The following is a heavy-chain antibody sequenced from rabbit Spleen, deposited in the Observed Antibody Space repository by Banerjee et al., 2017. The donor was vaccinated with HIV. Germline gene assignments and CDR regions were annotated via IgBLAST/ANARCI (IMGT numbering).Heavy chain of an antibody. D-gene: IGHD2-1*01. V-gene: IGHV1S45*01. Sequence: QEQLVESGGGLVQPEGSLKLTCTASGFSFSSNYYMCWVRQAPGKGLEWIGCIDPGSSGTAAYARWAKGRFTISKTSSTTVTLQMTSLTAADTATYFCARSIGTINERNLWGPGTLVTVS. CDR2: IDPGSSGTA. J-gene: IGHJ4*01. CDR3: ARSIGTINERNL. CDR1: GFSFSSNYY.